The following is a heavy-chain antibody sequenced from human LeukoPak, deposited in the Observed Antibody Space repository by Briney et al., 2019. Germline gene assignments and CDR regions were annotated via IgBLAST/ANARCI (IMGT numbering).Heavy chain of an antibody. CDR1: GGSISSYY. V-gene: IGHV4-38-2*02. Sequence: PSETLSLTCTVSGGSISSYYWGWIRQPPGKGLEWIGSIYHSGSTYYNPSLKSRVTISVDTSKNQFSLKLSSVTAADTAVYYCARDPIAVAVWFDPWGQGTLVTVSS. CDR3: ARDPIAVAVWFDP. CDR2: IYHSGST. D-gene: IGHD6-19*01. J-gene: IGHJ5*02.